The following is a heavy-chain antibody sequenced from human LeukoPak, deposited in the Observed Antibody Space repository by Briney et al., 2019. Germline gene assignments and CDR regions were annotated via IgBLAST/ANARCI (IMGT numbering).Heavy chain of an antibody. CDR1: GYTFTSYD. D-gene: IGHD6-13*01. Sequence: GASVKVSCKASGYTFTSYDINWVRQATGQGPEWMGWMNPNSGNTGYAQKFQGRVTMTRNTSISTAYMELSSLRSEDTAVYYCARGSSAAGEVDYWGQGTLVTVSS. CDR3: ARGSSAAGEVDY. CDR2: MNPNSGNT. V-gene: IGHV1-8*01. J-gene: IGHJ4*02.